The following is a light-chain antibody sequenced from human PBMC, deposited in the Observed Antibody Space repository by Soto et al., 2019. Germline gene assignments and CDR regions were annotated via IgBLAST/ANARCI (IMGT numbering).Light chain of an antibody. J-gene: IGKJ3*01. Sequence: DIEMTQSPCTLYSSVGDRATITCRASQGISTILVWFHQKPGKVTHLLIYDASTLQSGVPSRFSGSGSGTDFPLTISSLQPEDVAMYYCQKYGSAPFTFGHGTKVDI. CDR3: QKYGSAPFT. V-gene: IGKV1-27*01. CDR2: DAS. CDR1: QGISTI.